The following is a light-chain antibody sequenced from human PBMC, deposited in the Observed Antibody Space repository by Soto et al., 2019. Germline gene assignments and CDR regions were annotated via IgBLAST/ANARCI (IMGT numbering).Light chain of an antibody. J-gene: IGLJ1*01. CDR1: SSDVGGYNY. V-gene: IGLV2-11*01. Sequence: QSALTQPRSVSGSPGQSVTISCTGTSSDVGGYNYVSWYQQHPGNAPKLMIYDVNKRPSGVPDRFSGSKSGNTASLTISGLQADDEADYYCCSYAGSYNFYVFGTGTKVTVL. CDR2: DVN. CDR3: CSYAGSYNFYV.